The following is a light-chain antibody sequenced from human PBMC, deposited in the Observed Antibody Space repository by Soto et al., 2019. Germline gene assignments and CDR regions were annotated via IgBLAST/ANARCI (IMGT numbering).Light chain of an antibody. CDR3: QHYNSYPEA. CDR2: DAS. J-gene: IGKJ1*01. CDR1: QSISSW. V-gene: IGKV1-5*01. Sequence: DXXXTQXXXSLSAXVGDXFTITCRASQSISSWLAWYQQKPGKAPKLLIYDASSLESGVPSRFSGSGSGTEFTLTISSLQPDDFATYYCQHYNSYPEAFGQGTKVDI.